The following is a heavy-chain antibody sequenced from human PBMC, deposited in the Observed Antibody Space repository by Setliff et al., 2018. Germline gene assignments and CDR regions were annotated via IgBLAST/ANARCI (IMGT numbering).Heavy chain of an antibody. D-gene: IGHD1-1*01. CDR3: AKTKGFVDGWLDP. CDR1: AYSFSGYY. Sequence: GSVTVSCTNSAYSFSGYYIHWVRQAHGQGIEWMGWMNTNSGGKKYTQKFQGRVTMTRATSISTAYMELSILRSDDTALYFCAKTKGFVDGWLDPWGQGTLVTVSS. J-gene: IGHJ5*02. CDR2: MNTNSGGK. V-gene: IGHV1-2*02.